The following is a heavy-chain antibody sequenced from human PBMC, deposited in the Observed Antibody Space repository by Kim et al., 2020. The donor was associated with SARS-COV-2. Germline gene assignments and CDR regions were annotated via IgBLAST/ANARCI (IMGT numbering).Heavy chain of an antibody. V-gene: IGHV4-59*01. CDR1: GGSISSYY. Sequence: SETLSLTCTVSGGSISSYYWSWIRQPPGKGLEWIGYIYYSGSTNYNPSLKSRVTISVDTSKNQFSLKLSSVTAADTAVYYCARTVGVTAITWFDPWGQGTLVTVSS. D-gene: IGHD2-21*02. J-gene: IGHJ5*02. CDR2: IYYSGST. CDR3: ARTVGVTAITWFDP.